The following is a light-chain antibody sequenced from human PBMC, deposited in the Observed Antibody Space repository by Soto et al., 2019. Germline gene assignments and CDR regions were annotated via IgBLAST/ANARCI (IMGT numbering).Light chain of an antibody. Sequence: IQMTQSPSSLSASVGDRVTLTCRSSRSIRNDLAWYQQRPGKAPRLLAYGASSLAPGAPSRFSGSGSGTDFTLTISGLQPEDFASYYCLQDYDYPYTFGQGTTLDIK. V-gene: IGKV1-6*02. CDR1: RSIRND. CDR2: GAS. J-gene: IGKJ2*01. CDR3: LQDYDYPYT.